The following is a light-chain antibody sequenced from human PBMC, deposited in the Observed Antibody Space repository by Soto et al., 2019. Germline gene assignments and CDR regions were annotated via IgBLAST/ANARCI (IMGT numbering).Light chain of an antibody. CDR2: KAS. Sequence: DIQMTQSPSTLSASVGDRVTITCRASQIIRTWLAWYQQKPGKAPKLLIYKASSLESGVPSRFSGTGSGTEFTLTISSLQPDDFATYYCQQYNSLMYTFGQGTKLEIK. CDR1: QIIRTW. CDR3: QQYNSLMYT. V-gene: IGKV1-5*03. J-gene: IGKJ2*01.